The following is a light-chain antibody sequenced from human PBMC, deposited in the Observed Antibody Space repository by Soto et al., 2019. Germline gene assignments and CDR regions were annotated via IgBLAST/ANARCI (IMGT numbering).Light chain of an antibody. CDR2: GNI. Sequence: QSVLTQPPSVTGAPGQRVTISCTGSNSNIGAGYDVHWYRQFPGTAPKLLIYGNINRPSGVPDRFSGSKSGTSASLAITGLQAEDEAHYYCHSFDSRLIGLLFGGRTKLTVL. V-gene: IGLV1-40*01. CDR3: HSFDSRLIGLL. J-gene: IGLJ2*01. CDR1: NSNIGAGYD.